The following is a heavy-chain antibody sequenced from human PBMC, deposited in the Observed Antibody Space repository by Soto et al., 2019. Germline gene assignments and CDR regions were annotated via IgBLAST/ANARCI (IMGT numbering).Heavy chain of an antibody. V-gene: IGHV4-31*03. Sequence: SETLSLTCTVSGGSISSGGYYWSWIRQHPGKGLEWIGYIYYSGSTYYNPSLKSRVTISVDTSKNQFSLKLSSVTAADTAVYYCARDRIGYGDYSSKKDDAFDIWGQGTMVTVSS. CDR1: GGSISSGGYY. CDR3: ARDRIGYGDYSSKKDDAFDI. D-gene: IGHD4-17*01. CDR2: IYYSGST. J-gene: IGHJ3*02.